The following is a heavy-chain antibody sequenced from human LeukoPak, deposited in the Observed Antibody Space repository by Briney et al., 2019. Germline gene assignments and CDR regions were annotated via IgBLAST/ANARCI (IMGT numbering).Heavy chain of an antibody. CDR3: ARDRGGYYDFWSGYYQNYFDY. J-gene: IGHJ4*02. V-gene: IGHV3-7*01. CDR2: IKQDESEK. CDR1: GFTFSSYW. Sequence: GGSLRLSCAASGFTFSSYWMSWVRQAPGKGLEWVANIKQDESEKYYVDSVKGRFTISRDNAKNSLYLQMNSLRAEDTAVYYCARDRGGYYDFWSGYYQNYFDYWGQGTLVTVSS. D-gene: IGHD3-3*01.